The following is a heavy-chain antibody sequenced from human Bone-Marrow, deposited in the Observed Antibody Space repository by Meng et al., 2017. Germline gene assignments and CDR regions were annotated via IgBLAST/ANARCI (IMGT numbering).Heavy chain of an antibody. Sequence: GGSLRLSCAASGFTFSSYGMHWVRQAPGKGLEWVAVIWYDGSNKYYADSVKGRFTISRDNAKNSLYLQMNSLRAEDTAVYYCARDWEMSDSNGYFREVFDYWGQGTLVTVSS. J-gene: IGHJ4*02. V-gene: IGHV3-33*01. CDR3: ARDWEMSDSNGYFREVFDY. CDR2: IWYDGSNK. D-gene: IGHD3-22*01. CDR1: GFTFSSYG.